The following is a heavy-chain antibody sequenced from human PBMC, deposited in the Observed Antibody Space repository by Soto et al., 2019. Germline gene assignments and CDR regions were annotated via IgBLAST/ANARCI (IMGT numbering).Heavy chain of an antibody. CDR3: ARVKLGYCISTSCDHDY. Sequence: GASVKVSCKASGYTFTSYAMHWVRQAPGQRLEWMGWINAGNGNTKYSQKFQGRVTITRDTSASTAYMELSSLRSEDTAVYYCARVKLGYCISTSCDHDYWGQGTLVTGSS. D-gene: IGHD2-2*01. V-gene: IGHV1-3*01. J-gene: IGHJ4*02. CDR1: GYTFTSYA. CDR2: INAGNGNT.